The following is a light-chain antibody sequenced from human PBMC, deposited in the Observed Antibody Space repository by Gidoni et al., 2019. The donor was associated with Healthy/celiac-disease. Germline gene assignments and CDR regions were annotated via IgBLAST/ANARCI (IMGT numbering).Light chain of an antibody. CDR2: DVS. J-gene: IGLJ1*01. CDR1: SSDVGGYNY. V-gene: IGLV2-11*01. CDR3: CSYAGSYV. Sequence: QSALTQPRPVSGSPGQSVTISCTGTSSDVGGYNYVSWYQQHPGKAPKLMIYDVSKRPSVVPDRFSGSKSGNTASLTISGLQAEDEADYYCCSYAGSYVFGTGTKVTVL.